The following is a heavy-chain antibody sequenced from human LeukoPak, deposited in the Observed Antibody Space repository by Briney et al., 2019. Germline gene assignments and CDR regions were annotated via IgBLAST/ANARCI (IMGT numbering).Heavy chain of an antibody. CDR2: ISYDGSNK. D-gene: IGHD2-15*01. Sequence: PGGSLRLSCAASGFTFSSYAMHWVRQAPGKGLEWVAVISYDGSNKYYADSVKGRFTISRDNSKNTLYLQMNSLRAEDTAVYYCAKDFTQYGVGDAFDIWGQGTMVTVSS. J-gene: IGHJ3*02. V-gene: IGHV3-30-3*01. CDR3: AKDFTQYGVGDAFDI. CDR1: GFTFSSYA.